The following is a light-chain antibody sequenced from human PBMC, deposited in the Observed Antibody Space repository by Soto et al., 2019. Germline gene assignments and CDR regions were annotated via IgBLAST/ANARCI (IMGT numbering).Light chain of an antibody. CDR2: EVT. CDR1: RSDVGAYNY. V-gene: IGLV2-14*01. Sequence: QSVLTQPASVSGSPGQSIAISCTGTRSDVGAYNYVSWYQQHPGKAPKLMISEVTNRPSGVSDRFSGSKSGNTASLTISGLEPEEEGDYYCSSFTSRFTFVFXTGTKVTVL. CDR3: SSFTSRFTFV. J-gene: IGLJ1*01.